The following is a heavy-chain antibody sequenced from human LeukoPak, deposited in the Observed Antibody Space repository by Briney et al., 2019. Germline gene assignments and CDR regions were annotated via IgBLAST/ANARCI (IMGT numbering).Heavy chain of an antibody. CDR1: GFTFSSFW. CDR3: TRRAPSHDFDD. J-gene: IGHJ4*02. V-gene: IGHV3-21*01. CDR2: ISTTSGNI. Sequence: GGSLRLSCAASGFTFSSFWMHWVRQAPGKGLVWVAAISTTSGNIYYADSVKGRFTISRDNAKNSLYLQLNSLRVEDTALYYCTRRAPSHDFDDWGQGTLVTVSS.